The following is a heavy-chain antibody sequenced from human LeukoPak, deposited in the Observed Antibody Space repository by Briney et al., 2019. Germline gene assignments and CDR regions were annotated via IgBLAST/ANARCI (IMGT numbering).Heavy chain of an antibody. Sequence: ASVKVSCKASGGTFSNYAINWVRQAPGQGLEWMGGIIPIFGTAHYSQKFQGRVTITAVDSMNTAYMELSGLRSDDTAVYYCARGWLAETTVVTPYNYWGQGTLVTVSS. CDR3: ARGWLAETTVVTPYNY. V-gene: IGHV1-69*13. D-gene: IGHD4-23*01. CDR2: IIPIFGTA. CDR1: GGTFSNYA. J-gene: IGHJ4*02.